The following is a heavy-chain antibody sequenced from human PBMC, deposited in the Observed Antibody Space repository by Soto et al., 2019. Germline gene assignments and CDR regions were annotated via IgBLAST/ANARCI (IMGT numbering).Heavy chain of an antibody. CDR2: IYYSGST. Sequence: KTSETLSLTCTVSGGSISSSSYYWGWIRQPPGKGLEWIGSIYYSGSTYYNPSLKSRVTISVDTSKNQFSLKLSAVTAADTAVYYCVSKRTMDYYYYYGMDVWGQGTTVTVSS. D-gene: IGHD3-3*01. V-gene: IGHV4-39*01. CDR3: VSKRTMDYYYYYGMDV. J-gene: IGHJ6*02. CDR1: GGSISSSSYY.